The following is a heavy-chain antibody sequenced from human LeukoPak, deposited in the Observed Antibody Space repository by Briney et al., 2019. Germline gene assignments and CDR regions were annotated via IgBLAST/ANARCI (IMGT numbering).Heavy chain of an antibody. D-gene: IGHD5-18*01. J-gene: IGHJ4*02. CDR3: ARVAGYSYGKGDLDY. V-gene: IGHV1-46*01. Sequence: ASVKVSCKASGYTSTSYYMHWVRQAPGQGLEWMGIINPSGGSTSYAQKFQGRVTMTRDMSTSTVYMELSSLRSEDTAVYYCARVAGYSYGKGDLDYWGQGTLVTVSS. CDR1: GYTSTSYY. CDR2: INPSGGST.